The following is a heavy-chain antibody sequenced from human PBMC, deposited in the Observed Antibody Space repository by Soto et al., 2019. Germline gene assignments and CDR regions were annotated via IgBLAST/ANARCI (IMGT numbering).Heavy chain of an antibody. CDR1: GLTFSSYS. D-gene: IGHD3-10*01. Sequence: TGGSMRLSCAAAGLTFSSYSRNWVRQAPGKGLEWVSSISSSSSYIYYADSVKGRFTISRDNAKNSLYLQMNSLRAEDTAVYYCARAQGYYGSGSYYNNAPYYFDYWGQGTLVTVSS. CDR2: ISSSSSYI. CDR3: ARAQGYYGSGSYYNNAPYYFDY. J-gene: IGHJ4*02. V-gene: IGHV3-21*01.